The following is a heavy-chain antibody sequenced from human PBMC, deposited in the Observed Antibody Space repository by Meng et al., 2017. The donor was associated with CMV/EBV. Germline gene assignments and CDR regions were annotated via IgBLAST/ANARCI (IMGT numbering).Heavy chain of an antibody. D-gene: IGHD3-22*01. J-gene: IGHJ6*02. CDR3: ARVYPRPSRVVVPPGAYYYYCMDV. Sequence: ASVKVSCKASGYTFTSYGISWVRQAPGQGREWMGWISAYNGNTNYAQKLQGRVTMTTDTSTSTAYMELRSLRSDDTAVYYCARVYPRPSRVVVPPGAYYYYCMDVWGQGTTVTVSS. CDR1: GYTFTSYG. CDR2: ISAYNGNT. V-gene: IGHV1-18*01.